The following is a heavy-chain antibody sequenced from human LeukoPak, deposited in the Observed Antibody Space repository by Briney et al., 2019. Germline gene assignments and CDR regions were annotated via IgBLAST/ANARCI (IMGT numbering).Heavy chain of an antibody. CDR1: GFTFSNYA. Sequence: GGSLRLSCAASGFTFSNYAMSWVRQAPGKGLEWFSAISGSGGSTYYADSVKGRFTISRDNSKNTLYLQMNSLRAEDTAVYYCAKPPAYCSSTSCYTRSAFDIWGQGTMVTVSS. V-gene: IGHV3-23*01. CDR2: ISGSGGST. CDR3: AKPPAYCSSTSCYTRSAFDI. D-gene: IGHD2-2*02. J-gene: IGHJ3*02.